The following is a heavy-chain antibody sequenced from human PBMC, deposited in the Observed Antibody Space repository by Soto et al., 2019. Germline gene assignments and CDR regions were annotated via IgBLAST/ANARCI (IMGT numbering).Heavy chain of an antibody. V-gene: IGHV4-34*01. J-gene: IGHJ4*02. CDR1: GGSFSGYY. CDR3: ARRYSGYDFDY. CDR2: INHSGST. D-gene: IGHD5-12*01. Sequence: QVQLQQWGAGLLKPSETLSLTCAVYGGSFSGYYWSWIRQPPGKGLEWIGEINHSGSTNYNPSLKSRVTXSXXTSKNQFSLKLSSVTAADTAVYYCARRYSGYDFDYWGQGTLVTVSS.